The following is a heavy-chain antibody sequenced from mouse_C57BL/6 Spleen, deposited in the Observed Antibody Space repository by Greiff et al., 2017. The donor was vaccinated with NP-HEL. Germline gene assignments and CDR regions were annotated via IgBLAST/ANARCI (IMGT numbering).Heavy chain of an antibody. Sequence: VQLQQSGAELVKPGASVKLSCKASGYTFTSYWMHWVKQRPGQGLEWIGMIHPTSGSTNYNEKFKSKATLTVDKSSSTAYMQLSSLTSEDSAVYYCARSAYYSNYFDYWGQGTTLTVSA. J-gene: IGHJ2*01. CDR1: GYTFTSYW. D-gene: IGHD2-5*01. V-gene: IGHV1-64*01. CDR2: IHPTSGST. CDR3: ARSAYYSNYFDY.